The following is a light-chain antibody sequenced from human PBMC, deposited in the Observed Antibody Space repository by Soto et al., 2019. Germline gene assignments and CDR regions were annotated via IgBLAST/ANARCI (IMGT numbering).Light chain of an antibody. J-gene: IGKJ3*01. V-gene: IGKV1-39*01. CDR3: QQSYSTPLT. Sequence: DIQMTQSPSSLSASVGDRVTITCRASQSISSYLNWYQQKPGKAPKLLIYAASSLQSGVPSRFSGSGSGTYFTLTISSLQPEDFATYYCQQSYSTPLTFGPGTKVYIK. CDR2: AAS. CDR1: QSISSY.